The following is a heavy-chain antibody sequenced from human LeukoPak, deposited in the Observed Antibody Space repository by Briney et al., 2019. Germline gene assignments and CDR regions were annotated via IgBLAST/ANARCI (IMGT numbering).Heavy chain of an antibody. Sequence: GGSLRLSCAASGFTFSHYWMHWVRQAPGKGLEWVSVIYSGGSTYYADSVKGRFTISRDNSKNTLYLQMNSLRAEDTAVYYCARGYCTNGVCYSLDYWGQGTLVTVSS. D-gene: IGHD2-8*01. CDR3: ARGYCTNGVCYSLDY. V-gene: IGHV3-66*01. CDR1: GFTFSHYW. J-gene: IGHJ4*02. CDR2: IYSGGST.